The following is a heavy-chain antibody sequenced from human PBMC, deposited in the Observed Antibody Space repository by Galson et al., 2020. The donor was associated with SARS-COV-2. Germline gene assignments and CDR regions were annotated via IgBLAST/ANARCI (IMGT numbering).Heavy chain of an antibody. Sequence: SETLSLTCTVPGGSIRSSRYYWGWIRQPPGKGLEWTGSIYYSGSTYYNPSLKSRVTISVDTSKNQFSLKLSSVTAADTAVYYCARLLDCSGGSCPHNWFDPWGQGTLVTVSS. V-gene: IGHV4-39*01. J-gene: IGHJ5*02. CDR2: IYYSGST. CDR1: GGSIRSSRYY. D-gene: IGHD2-15*01. CDR3: ARLLDCSGGSCPHNWFDP.